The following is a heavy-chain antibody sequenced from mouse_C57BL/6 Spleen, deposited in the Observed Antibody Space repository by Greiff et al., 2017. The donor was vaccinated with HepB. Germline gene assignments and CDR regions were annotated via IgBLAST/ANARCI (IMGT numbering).Heavy chain of an antibody. CDR1: GYTFTDYY. CDR2: INPYNGGT. D-gene: IGHD2-2*01. Sequence: VQLQQSGPVLVKPGASVKMSCKASGYTFTDYYMNWVKQSHGKSLEWIGVINPYNGGTSYNQKFKGKATLTVDKSSSTAYMELNSLTSEDSAVYYCARAGYDEGFDYWGQGTTLTVSS. V-gene: IGHV1-19*01. CDR3: ARAGYDEGFDY. J-gene: IGHJ2*01.